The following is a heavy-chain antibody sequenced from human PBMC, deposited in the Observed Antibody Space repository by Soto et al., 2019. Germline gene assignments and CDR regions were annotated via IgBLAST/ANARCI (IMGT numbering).Heavy chain of an antibody. CDR3: AGAAEGNVCHY. Sequence: GASVKVSCKASGYTFTSYGISWVRQAPGQGLEWMGWISAYNGNTNYAQKFQGRVTITADASTSTAYMELSSLRSEDTAVYYCAGAAEGNVCHYWGQGTLVTVSS. CDR2: ISAYNGNT. D-gene: IGHD6-13*01. J-gene: IGHJ4*02. CDR1: GYTFTSYG. V-gene: IGHV1-18*04.